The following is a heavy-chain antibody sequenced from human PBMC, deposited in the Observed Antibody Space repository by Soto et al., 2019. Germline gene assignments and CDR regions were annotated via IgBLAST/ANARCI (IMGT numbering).Heavy chain of an antibody. Sequence: ESGGGVVQPGRSLRLSCAASGFTFSSYGMHWVRQAPGKGLEWVAVISYDGSNKYYADSVKGRFTISRDNSQNTLYLQMNSLRAEDTAVYYCAKDRASTVAYFYYYGMDVLGQGTTGTVSS. D-gene: IGHD4-17*01. J-gene: IGHJ6*02. V-gene: IGHV3-30*18. CDR1: GFTFSSYG. CDR3: AKDRASTVAYFYYYGMDV. CDR2: ISYDGSNK.